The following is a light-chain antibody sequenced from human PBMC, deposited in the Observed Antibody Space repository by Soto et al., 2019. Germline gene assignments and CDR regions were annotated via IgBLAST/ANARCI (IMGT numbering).Light chain of an antibody. Sequence: EIVLTQYPGTLSLSPGERATLSCRASQSVSSNYLAWYQKRPGQAPRLLIFGASYRATGIPDRFSGSGSVTDFTLTISRLEPEDFAVYYCQHCGSSPPEFTFGPGTRVDSK. CDR2: GAS. V-gene: IGKV3-20*01. CDR3: QHCGSSPPEFT. CDR1: QSVSSNY. J-gene: IGKJ3*01.